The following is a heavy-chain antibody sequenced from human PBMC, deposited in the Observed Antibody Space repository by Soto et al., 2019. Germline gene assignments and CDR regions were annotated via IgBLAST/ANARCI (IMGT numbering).Heavy chain of an antibody. CDR1: GYTFTSYY. D-gene: IGHD3-10*01. V-gene: IGHV1-46*01. CDR3: ASDSDYYGSGSYPGPFDY. J-gene: IGHJ4*02. CDR2: INPSGGST. Sequence: ASVKVSCKASGYTFTSYYMHWVRQAPGQGLEWMGIINPSGGSTSYAQKFQGRVTMTRDTSTSTVYMELSSLRSEDTAVYYCASDSDYYGSGSYPGPFDYWGQGTLVTVSS.